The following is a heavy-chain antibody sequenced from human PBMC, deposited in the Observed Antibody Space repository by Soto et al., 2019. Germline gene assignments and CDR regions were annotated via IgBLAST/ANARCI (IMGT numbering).Heavy chain of an antibody. CDR1: GYTFTSYG. CDR3: ARMEYSITGPYSSGYAFDY. V-gene: IGHV1-18*01. Sequence: GASVKVSCKASGYTFTSYGISWVRQAPGQGLEWMGWISAYNGNTNYAQKLQGRVTMTTDTSTSTAYMELRSLRFDDTAVYYCARMEYSITGPYSSGYAFDYWGQGTLVTVSS. CDR2: ISAYNGNT. J-gene: IGHJ4*02. D-gene: IGHD3-22*01.